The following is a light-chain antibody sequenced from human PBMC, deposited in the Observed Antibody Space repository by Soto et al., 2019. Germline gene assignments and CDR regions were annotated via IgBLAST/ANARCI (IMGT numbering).Light chain of an antibody. CDR1: QSVGTY. CDR3: HQFGYSPRT. V-gene: IGKV3-11*01. J-gene: IGKJ1*01. Sequence: EIVMTQSPATLSVSPGERATLSCRASQSVGTYLAWYQQKPGQSPRLLMFDVSNRATGIPARFSGSGSGTDFTLTISSLEPEDFAVYYCHQFGYSPRTVGQGTKVDIK. CDR2: DVS.